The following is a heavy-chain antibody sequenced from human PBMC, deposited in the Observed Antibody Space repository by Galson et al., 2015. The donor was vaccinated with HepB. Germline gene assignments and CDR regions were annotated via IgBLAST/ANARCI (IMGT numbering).Heavy chain of an antibody. CDR3: ARASSSGFYYSIY. CDR1: GYTFTSYG. CDR2: ISGYSGNT. J-gene: IGHJ4*02. Sequence: SVKVSCKASGYTFTSYGITWVRQAPGQGLEWMGWISGYSGNTNYAQKLQGRVTMTTDTSTSTAYMELWSLTSDDTAVYYCARASSSGFYYSIYWGQGTLVTVSS. D-gene: IGHD3-22*01. V-gene: IGHV1-18*04.